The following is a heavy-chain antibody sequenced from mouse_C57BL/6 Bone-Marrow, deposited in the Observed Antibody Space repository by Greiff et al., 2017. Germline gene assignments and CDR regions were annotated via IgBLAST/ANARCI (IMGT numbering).Heavy chain of an antibody. Sequence: EVQRVESGGGLVQPKGSLKLSCAASGFSFNTYAMNWVRQAPGKGLEWVARIRSKSNNYATYYADSVKDRFTISRDDSESMLYLQMNNLKTEDTAMYYCVRHYGSSYGAMDYWGQGTSVTVSS. CDR3: VRHYGSSYGAMDY. J-gene: IGHJ4*01. D-gene: IGHD1-1*01. CDR2: IRSKSNNYAT. CDR1: GFSFNTYA. V-gene: IGHV10-1*01.